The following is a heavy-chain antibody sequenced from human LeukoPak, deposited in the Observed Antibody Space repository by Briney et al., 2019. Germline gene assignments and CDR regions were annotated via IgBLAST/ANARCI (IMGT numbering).Heavy chain of an antibody. J-gene: IGHJ6*03. D-gene: IGHD3-22*01. CDR3: ARGRQDVTMIVVVMTAVSYYLDV. V-gene: IGHV4-4*07. Sequence: PSETLSLTCTVSGGSISSYYWSWIRQPAGKGLEWIGRIYTSGSTNYNPSLKSRVTISVDTSKNQFSLQLSSVTAADTAVYYCARGRQDVTMIVVVMTAVSYYLDVWGKGTTVTVS. CDR2: IYTSGST. CDR1: GGSISSYY.